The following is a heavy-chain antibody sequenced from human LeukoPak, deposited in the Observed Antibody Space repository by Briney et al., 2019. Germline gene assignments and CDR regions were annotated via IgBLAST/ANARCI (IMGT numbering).Heavy chain of an antibody. CDR1: GFTFSSYG. J-gene: IGHJ4*02. CDR3: AKGAFYSSSWDIDY. D-gene: IGHD6-13*01. CDR2: ISYDGSNK. Sequence: PGGSLRLSCAASGFTFSSYGMHWVRQAPGKGLEWVAVISYDGSNKYYADSVKGRFTISRDNSKNTLYLQMNSLRAEDTAVYYCAKGAFYSSSWDIDYWGQGTLVTVSS. V-gene: IGHV3-30*18.